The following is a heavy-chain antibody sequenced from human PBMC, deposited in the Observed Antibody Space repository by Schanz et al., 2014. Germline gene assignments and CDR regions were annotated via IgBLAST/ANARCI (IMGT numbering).Heavy chain of an antibody. D-gene: IGHD2-2*01. Sequence: VQLLESGGGLVQPGGSLRLSCAASGFTLSSYAMHWVRQAPGKGLEWVAVISYDGSNKYYADSVKGRFTISRDNSKNTLYLQMNTLRAEDTAVYYCAKDSTHIDIVLVPTAIDYWGQGTLVTVSS. CDR3: AKDSTHIDIVLVPTAIDY. J-gene: IGHJ4*02. CDR2: ISYDGSNK. V-gene: IGHV3-30-3*01. CDR1: GFTLSSYA.